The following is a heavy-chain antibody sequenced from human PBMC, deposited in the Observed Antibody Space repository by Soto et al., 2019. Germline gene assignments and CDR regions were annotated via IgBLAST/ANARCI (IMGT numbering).Heavy chain of an antibody. CDR3: AKDRSNYDSSGYSTYYLDY. J-gene: IGHJ4*02. Sequence: GESLKISCAASGFTFSSYDMSWFRQAPGKGLEWVSAMSGSGGSTYYADSVKGRFTISRDNSKNTLYLQMNSLRAEDTAVYYCAKDRSNYDSSGYSTYYLDYWGQGTLVTVSS. V-gene: IGHV3-23*01. CDR1: GFTFSSYD. D-gene: IGHD3-22*01. CDR2: MSGSGGST.